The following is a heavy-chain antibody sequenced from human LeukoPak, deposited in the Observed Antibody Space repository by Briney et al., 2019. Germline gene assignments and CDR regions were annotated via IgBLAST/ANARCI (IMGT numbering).Heavy chain of an antibody. Sequence: GASVKVSCKVSGYSLTELSIHWVRQAPGKGLEWMGCIGPGDGETNYAQKFQGRVTMTEDTSTDTAYMELSSLRSDDTAVYYCATPRLVPLYYSGMDVWGKGTTVAGSS. CDR1: GYSLTELS. J-gene: IGHJ6*04. CDR2: IGPGDGET. CDR3: ATPRLVPLYYSGMDV. D-gene: IGHD3-9*01. V-gene: IGHV1-24*01.